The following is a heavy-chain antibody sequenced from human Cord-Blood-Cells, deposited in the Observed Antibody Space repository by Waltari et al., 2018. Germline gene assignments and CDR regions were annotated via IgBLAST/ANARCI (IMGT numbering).Heavy chain of an antibody. CDR2: INHSGST. CDR1: GGSFSGAY. CDR3: ARGTGGGNPYFDY. V-gene: IGHV4-34*01. Sequence: QVQLQQWCAGLLKPSETLSLTCAVYGGSFSGAYWGWLRQPPGKGLEWIGEINHSGSTNYNPSLKSRVTISVDTSKNQFSLKLSSVTAADTAVYYCARGTGGGNPYFDYWGQGTLVTVSS. J-gene: IGHJ4*02. D-gene: IGHD2-15*01.